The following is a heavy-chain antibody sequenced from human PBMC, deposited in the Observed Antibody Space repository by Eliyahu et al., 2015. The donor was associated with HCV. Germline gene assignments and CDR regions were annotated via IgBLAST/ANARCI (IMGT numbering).Heavy chain of an antibody. CDR3: TTGGGVLRD. D-gene: IGHD4/OR15-4a*01. Sequence: EVHLEESGGGLLKPGGSLRLSCAVSGLTFSNAWLTWVRQAPGKGLEWVGRIKSKINGETTDYAAPVKGRFTMSRDDSKNTLYLQMNSLKIEDTAVYYCTTGGGVLRDWGQGTLVTVSS. CDR2: IKSKINGETT. CDR1: GLTFSNAW. J-gene: IGHJ4*02. V-gene: IGHV3-15*01.